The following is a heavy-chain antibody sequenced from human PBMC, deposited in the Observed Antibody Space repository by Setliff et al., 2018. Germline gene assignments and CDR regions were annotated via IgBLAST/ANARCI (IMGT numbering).Heavy chain of an antibody. CDR3: ARVEEYCSGGTCYSFDY. D-gene: IGHD2-15*01. J-gene: IGHJ4*02. V-gene: IGHV5-51*01. CDR1: GYSFTRYW. Sequence: GESLKISCKGSGYSFTRYWIGWVRRMPGKGLEWMGIIYPGDSDTRYSPSFQGQVTISADKSISTAYLQWSSLKASDTAMYYRARVEEYCSGGTCYSFDYWGQGTLVTVSS. CDR2: IYPGDSDT.